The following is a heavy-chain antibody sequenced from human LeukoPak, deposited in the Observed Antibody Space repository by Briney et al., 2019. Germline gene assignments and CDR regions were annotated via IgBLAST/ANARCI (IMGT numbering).Heavy chain of an antibody. Sequence: PSETLSLTCTVSDGSIRSSTDYWGWIRQSPGKGLEWIGSLYFRGITYYNPSLKSRVTISVDTSKNQFFLKLSSVTAADTAVYYCARLYCSSTSCFGGYFDYWGQGTLVTVSS. D-gene: IGHD2-2*01. V-gene: IGHV4-39*07. CDR2: LYFRGIT. J-gene: IGHJ4*02. CDR3: ARLYCSSTSCFGGYFDY. CDR1: DGSIRSSTDY.